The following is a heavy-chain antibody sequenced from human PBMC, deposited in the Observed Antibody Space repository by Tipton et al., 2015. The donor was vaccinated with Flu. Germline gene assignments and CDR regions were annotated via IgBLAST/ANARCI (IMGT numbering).Heavy chain of an antibody. CDR2: ISSSGSTI. V-gene: IGHV3-48*03. J-gene: IGHJ6*02. CDR1: GFTFSSYE. Sequence: GSLRLSCAASGFTFSSYEMNWVRQAPGKGLEWVSYISSSGSTIYYADSVKGRFTISRDNAKNSLYLQMNSLRADDTAVYYCARDLALRHYYYGMDVWGQGTTVTVSS. CDR3: ARDLALRHYYYGMDV.